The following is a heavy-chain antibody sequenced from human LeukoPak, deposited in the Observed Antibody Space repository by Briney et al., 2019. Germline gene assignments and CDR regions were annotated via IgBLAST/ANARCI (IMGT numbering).Heavy chain of an antibody. Sequence: GESLKISCKGSGYSFTSYWIGWVRQMPGKGLEWMGIIYPGESETRYSPSFQGQVTTSADKSISTAYLQWSSLRASDTAMYYCARLHSTWYSDYWGQGTLVTVSS. CDR3: ARLHSTWYSDY. D-gene: IGHD6-13*01. CDR1: GYSFTSYW. J-gene: IGHJ4*02. V-gene: IGHV5-51*01. CDR2: IYPGESET.